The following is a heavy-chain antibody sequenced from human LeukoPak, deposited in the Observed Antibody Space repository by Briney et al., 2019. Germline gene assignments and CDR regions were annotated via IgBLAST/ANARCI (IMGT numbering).Heavy chain of an antibody. Sequence: PGGSLRLSCAASGFTFDDYAMHWVRQAPGKGLEWVSGISWNSGSIGYADSVKGRFTISRDNAKNSLYLQMNSLRAEDMALYYCASVNGHGAEYFQHWAQGTLVTVSS. CDR1: GFTFDDYA. J-gene: IGHJ1*01. D-gene: IGHD2-8*01. CDR3: ASVNGHGAEYFQH. CDR2: ISWNSGSI. V-gene: IGHV3-9*03.